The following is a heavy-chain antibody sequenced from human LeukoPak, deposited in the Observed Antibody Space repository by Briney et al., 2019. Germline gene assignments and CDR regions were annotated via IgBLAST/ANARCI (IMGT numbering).Heavy chain of an antibody. V-gene: IGHV3-74*01. J-gene: IGHJ4*02. Sequence: PGRSLRLSCAASGFTFSSYGMHWVRHAPGKGLVWVSRINSDGSSTSYADSVKGRFTISRDNAKNTLYLQMNSLRAEDTAVYYCARAPYSSGSDYWGQGTLVTVSS. CDR1: GFTFSSYG. D-gene: IGHD6-19*01. CDR2: INSDGSST. CDR3: ARAPYSSGSDY.